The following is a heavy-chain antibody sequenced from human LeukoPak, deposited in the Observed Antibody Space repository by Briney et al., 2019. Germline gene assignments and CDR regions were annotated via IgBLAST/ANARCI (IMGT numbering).Heavy chain of an antibody. D-gene: IGHD3-10*01. J-gene: IGHJ4*02. CDR1: GGTFSSYA. CDR3: ARGPMVLWFGESLPSDY. CDR2: IIPILGIA. V-gene: IGHV1-69*04. Sequence: SVKVSCKASGGTFSSYAISWVRQAPGQGLEWMGRIIPILGIANHAQKFQGRVTITADKSTSTAYMELSSLRSEDTAVYYCARGPMVLWFGESLPSDYWGQGTLVTVSS.